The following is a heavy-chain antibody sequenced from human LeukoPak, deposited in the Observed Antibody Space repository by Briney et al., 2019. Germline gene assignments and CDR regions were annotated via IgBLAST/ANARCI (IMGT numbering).Heavy chain of an antibody. V-gene: IGHV1-2*02. J-gene: IGHJ4*02. CDR2: INPNSGGT. CDR1: GYTFTGYY. CDR3: ARGGLGISRGDYFGH. Sequence: ASVKVSCKASGYTFTGYYMHWVRQAPGQGLEWMGWINPNSGGTNYAQKFQGRVTMTRDTSISTAYMELSWLRSDDTAVYYCARGGLGISRGDYFGHWGQGALVTVSS. D-gene: IGHD7-27*01.